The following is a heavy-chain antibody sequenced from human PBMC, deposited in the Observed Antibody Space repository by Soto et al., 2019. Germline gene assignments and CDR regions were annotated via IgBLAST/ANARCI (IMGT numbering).Heavy chain of an antibody. CDR2: INAGNGNT. CDR1: GYTFTSYA. J-gene: IGHJ6*03. Sequence: QVQLVQSGAAVKKPGASVKVSCKASGYTFTSYAMHWVRQAPGQRLEWMGWINAGNGNTKYSQKFQGRVTITRDTAASTAYRELSSLRSEDTAVYYCARGPFTVKTYMDVWGKGTTVAVSS. D-gene: IGHD4-17*01. CDR3: ARGPFTVKTYMDV. V-gene: IGHV1-3*01.